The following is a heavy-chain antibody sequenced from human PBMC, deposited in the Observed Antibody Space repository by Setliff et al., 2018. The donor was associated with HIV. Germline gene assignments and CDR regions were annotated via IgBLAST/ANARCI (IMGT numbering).Heavy chain of an antibody. J-gene: IGHJ5*02. V-gene: IGHV1-8*02. CDR3: ARGTAPRPASVLEFLEWLFPNWFDP. CDR2: MNPNNGNT. D-gene: IGHD3-3*02. CDR1: GYNFTDYD. Sequence: ASVKVSCKASGYNFTDYDINRVRQATGQGLEWMGWMNPNNGNTGYAEKFQGRVTMTRDTSISTAYMELSSLRSDDTAVYYCARGTAPRPASVLEFLEWLFPNWFDPWGQGTLVTVSS.